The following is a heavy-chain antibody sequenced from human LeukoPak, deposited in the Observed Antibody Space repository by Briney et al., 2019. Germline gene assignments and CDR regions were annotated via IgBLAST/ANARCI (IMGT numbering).Heavy chain of an antibody. V-gene: IGHV4-59*08. D-gene: IGHD3-3*01. J-gene: IGHJ6*03. CDR1: GGSISSYY. CDR3: ARQGYSTYYYYMDV. Sequence: SETLSLTCTVSGGSISSYYWSWIRQPPGKGLEWIGYIYYSGSTNYNPSLKSRVTTSVDTSKNQFSLKLSSVTAADTAVYYCARQGYSTYYYYMDVWGKGTTVTVSS. CDR2: IYYSGST.